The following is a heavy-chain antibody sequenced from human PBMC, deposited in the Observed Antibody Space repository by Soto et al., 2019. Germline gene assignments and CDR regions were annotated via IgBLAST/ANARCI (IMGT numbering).Heavy chain of an antibody. D-gene: IGHD1-26*01. CDR1: RFTVSDYY. CDR2: ISPSSVYT. V-gene: IGHV3-11*05. CDR3: ARGKGYYGN. J-gene: IGHJ4*02. Sequence: QVQLVDSGGGLVKPGGSLRVSCVASRFTVSDYYMSWIRQAPGQGLEWISFISPSSVYTNYADSVKGRFTISRDSTKNSLYLQMNSLRAEDTAVYYCARGKGYYGNWGQGTLVTVSS.